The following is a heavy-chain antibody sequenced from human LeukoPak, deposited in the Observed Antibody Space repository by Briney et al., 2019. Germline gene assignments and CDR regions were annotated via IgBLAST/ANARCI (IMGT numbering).Heavy chain of an antibody. Sequence: PGGSLRLSCAASGFXFSDYYISWIRQAPGKGLEWVSYISSSSSYTNYADSVKGRFTISRDNAKNSLYLQMNSLRAEDTAVYFCAKDLLGDIVVLEAAPGLRHWGQGTLVTVSS. D-gene: IGHD2-15*01. CDR3: AKDLLGDIVVLEAAPGLRH. CDR1: GFXFSDYY. J-gene: IGHJ4*02. CDR2: ISSSSSYT. V-gene: IGHV3-11*06.